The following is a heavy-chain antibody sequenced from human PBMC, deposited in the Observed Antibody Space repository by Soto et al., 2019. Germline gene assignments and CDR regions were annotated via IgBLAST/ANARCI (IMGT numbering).Heavy chain of an antibody. CDR2: IIPILGTA. V-gene: IGHV1-69*01. D-gene: IGHD3-3*01. Sequence: QVQLVQSGAEVKKPGSSVKVSCKASGGTFSSYAISWVGQAPGQGLEWMGGIIPILGTANYEQKFQGRVTITADESTSTAYMELSSLRSEDTAVYYCARARTPLRFLEWAVDYWGQGTLVTVSS. CDR1: GGTFSSYA. CDR3: ARARTPLRFLEWAVDY. J-gene: IGHJ4*02.